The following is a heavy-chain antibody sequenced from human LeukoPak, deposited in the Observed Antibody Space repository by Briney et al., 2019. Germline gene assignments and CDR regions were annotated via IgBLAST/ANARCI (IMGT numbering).Heavy chain of an antibody. CDR2: TYYRSKWYN. CDR1: GDSVSSNSVT. J-gene: IGHJ5*02. CDR3: ARRLTQYDCFDP. D-gene: IGHD2-2*01. Sequence: SQTLSLTCAIPGDSVSSNSVTWNWIRQSPSRGLEWLGRTYYRSKWYNDYAVSVRGRITVNPDTSKNQFSLHLNSVTPEDTAVYYCARRLTQYDCFDPWGQGILVTVSS. V-gene: IGHV6-1*01.